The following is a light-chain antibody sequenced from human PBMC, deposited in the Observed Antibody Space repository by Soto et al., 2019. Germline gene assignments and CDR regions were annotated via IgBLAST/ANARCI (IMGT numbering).Light chain of an antibody. V-gene: IGLV2-14*01. J-gene: IGLJ3*02. Sequence: QSALTQPASVSGSPGQSITISCTGTSSDVGGYNYVSWYQQHPGKAPKLMIYVVSNRPSGVSNRFFGSKSGNTASLTISGLQTEDEADYYCSSFTSINTWVFGGGTKLTVL. CDR2: VVS. CDR1: SSDVGGYNY. CDR3: SSFTSINTWV.